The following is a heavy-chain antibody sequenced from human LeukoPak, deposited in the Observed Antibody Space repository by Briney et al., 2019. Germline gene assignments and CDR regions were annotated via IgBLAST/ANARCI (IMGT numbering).Heavy chain of an antibody. CDR3: ARGGLTI. Sequence: SETLSLTCTVSGGSISSSTFWWGWIRQPPGKGLEWIGSIYYSGSTYYNPSLKSRVTISVDTSKNQFSLKLSSVTAADTAVYYCARGGLTIWGQGTLVTVSS. D-gene: IGHD3-3*01. CDR2: IYYSGST. J-gene: IGHJ4*02. V-gene: IGHV4-39*07. CDR1: GGSISSSTFW.